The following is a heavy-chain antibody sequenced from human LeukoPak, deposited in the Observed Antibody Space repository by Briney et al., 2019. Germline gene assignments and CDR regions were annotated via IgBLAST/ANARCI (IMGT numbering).Heavy chain of an antibody. J-gene: IGHJ4*02. CDR3: ARGPGSRH. Sequence: ASVKVSCKASGYPFTSYDINWVRQAPGQGLEWMGWMNPDSGNTGYVQKFQGRVTMTRNTSISTAYMQLGSLRSDDTAVYYCARGPGSRHWGQGTLVTVSS. V-gene: IGHV1-8*01. D-gene: IGHD3-10*01. CDR1: GYPFTSYD. CDR2: MNPDSGNT.